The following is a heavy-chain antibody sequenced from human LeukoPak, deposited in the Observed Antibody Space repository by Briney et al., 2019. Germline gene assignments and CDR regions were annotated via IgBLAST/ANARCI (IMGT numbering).Heavy chain of an antibody. CDR3: VRDGKKAS. D-gene: IGHD4-23*01. CDR2: IYSSSST. Sequence: PGGSLRLSCAASGFTVSSNYMSWVRQAPGKGLEWVSVIYSSSSTYYADSVKGRFTISRDNSKNTLYLQMNSLRAEDTAVYYCVRDGKKASWGQGTLVTVSS. J-gene: IGHJ4*02. CDR1: GFTVSSNY. V-gene: IGHV3-53*01.